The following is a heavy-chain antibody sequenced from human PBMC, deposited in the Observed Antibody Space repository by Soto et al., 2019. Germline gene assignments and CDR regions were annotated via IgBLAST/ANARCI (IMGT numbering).Heavy chain of an antibody. CDR1: GGSISSSNW. J-gene: IGHJ5*02. CDR2: IYHSGST. CDR3: ARETVVVPAAPDWFDP. Sequence: SETLSLTCAVSGGSISSSNWWSWVRQPPGKGLEWIGEIYHSGSTNYNPSLKSRVTISVDKSKNQFSLKLSSVTAADTAVYYCARETVVVPAAPDWFDPWSQGTLVTVSS. D-gene: IGHD2-2*01. V-gene: IGHV4-4*02.